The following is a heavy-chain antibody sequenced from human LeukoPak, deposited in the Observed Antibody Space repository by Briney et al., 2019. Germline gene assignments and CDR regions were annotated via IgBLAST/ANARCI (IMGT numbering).Heavy chain of an antibody. J-gene: IGHJ4*02. CDR2: ISAYNGNT. D-gene: IGHD2-2*01. Sequence: ASVKVSCKASGYTFTSYGLSWVRQAPGQGLEWMGWISAYNGNTNYAQKLQGRVTMTTDTSTSTAYMELRSLRSDDTAVYYCAKIYCGSTSCWAGLLDYWGQGTLVTVSS. CDR3: AKIYCGSTSCWAGLLDY. CDR1: GYTFTSYG. V-gene: IGHV1-18*01.